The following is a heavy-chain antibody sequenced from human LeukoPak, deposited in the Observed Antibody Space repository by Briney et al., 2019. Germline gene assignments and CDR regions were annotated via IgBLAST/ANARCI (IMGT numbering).Heavy chain of an antibody. CDR1: GGSISSYY. Sequence: SETLSLTCTVSGGSISSYYWSWIRQPPGRGLEWIGYIYYSGSTKYNPSLKSRVTISVDTSKNQFSLKLSSVTAADTAVYYCARVLRMATIELWGQGTLVTVSS. D-gene: IGHD5-24*01. V-gene: IGHV4-59*01. CDR3: ARVLRMATIEL. CDR2: IYYSGST. J-gene: IGHJ4*02.